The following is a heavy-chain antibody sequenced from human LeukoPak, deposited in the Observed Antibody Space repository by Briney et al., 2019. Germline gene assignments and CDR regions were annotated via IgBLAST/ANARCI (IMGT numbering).Heavy chain of an antibody. CDR2: ITENGSTK. V-gene: IGHV3-30-3*01. CDR3: VRQSEGLDY. CDR1: GFTFSPHT. J-gene: IGHJ4*02. D-gene: IGHD5/OR15-5a*01. Sequence: PGGSLRLPCAASGFTFSPHTMHWVRQAPGKGLEWVAVITENGSTKYYAESVKGRFSVSRDDSKNTLHLQMSSLTTDDTAVYFCVRQSEGLDYWGQGTLVTVSS.